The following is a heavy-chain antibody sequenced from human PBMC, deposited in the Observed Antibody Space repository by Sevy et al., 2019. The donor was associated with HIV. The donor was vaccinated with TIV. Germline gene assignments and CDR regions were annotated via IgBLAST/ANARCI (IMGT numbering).Heavy chain of an antibody. CDR3: ASLYFYGMDV. V-gene: IGHV3-11*01. CDR2: ISSSGRTT. CDR1: GFTFSDYF. J-gene: IGHJ6*02. Sequence: GGSLRLSCAASGFTFSDYFMTWIRQAPGKGLEWVSYISSSGRTTYYADAVEGRFTISRDNTKNSLYLLMNSLGAEDTAVYYWASLYFYGMDVWGQGTTVTVSS.